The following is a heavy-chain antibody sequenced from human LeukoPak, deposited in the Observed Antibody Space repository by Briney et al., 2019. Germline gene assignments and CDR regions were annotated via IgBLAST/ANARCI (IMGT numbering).Heavy chain of an antibody. CDR1: GGSISSSSYY. J-gene: IGHJ5*02. D-gene: IGHD6-25*01. CDR2: IYYSGST. Sequence: PSETLSLTCTVSGGSISSSSYYWGWIRQPPGKGLEWIGSIYYSGSTYYNPSLKSRVTISVDTSKNQFSLKLSSVTAADTAVYYCARGLPPGFSGWLHGWFDPWGQGTLVTVSS. CDR3: ARGLPPGFSGWLHGWFDP. V-gene: IGHV4-39*07.